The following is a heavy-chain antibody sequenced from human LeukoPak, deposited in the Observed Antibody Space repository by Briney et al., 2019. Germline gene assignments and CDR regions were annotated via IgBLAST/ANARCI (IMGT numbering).Heavy chain of an antibody. CDR2: INPNSGGT. V-gene: IGHV1-2*02. CDR1: GYTFTGYY. J-gene: IGHJ4*02. Sequence: ASVKVSCKASGYTFTGYYMYWVRQAPGQGLEWMGWINPNSGGTNYAQKFQGRVTMTRDTSISTAYMELSRLRSDDTAVYYCARVSNRSGYYYVALLYWGQGTLVTVSS. CDR3: ARVSNRSGYYYVALLY. D-gene: IGHD3-22*01.